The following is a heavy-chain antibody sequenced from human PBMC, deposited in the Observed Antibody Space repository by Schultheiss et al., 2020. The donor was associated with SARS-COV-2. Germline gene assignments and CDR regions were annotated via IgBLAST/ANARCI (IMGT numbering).Heavy chain of an antibody. CDR1: GESLSGYY. CDR2: INHRGGT. D-gene: IGHD3-3*01. Sequence: SETLSLTCAVYGESLSGYYWSWIRQPPGKGLEWIGEINHRGGTNYNPSLKSRVTISVDTSKNQFSLKLISVTAADTAVYYCARVAHYVSYYDFWSAKVWFDPWGQGTLVTVSS. CDR3: ARVAHYVSYYDFWSAKVWFDP. V-gene: IGHV4-34*01. J-gene: IGHJ5*02.